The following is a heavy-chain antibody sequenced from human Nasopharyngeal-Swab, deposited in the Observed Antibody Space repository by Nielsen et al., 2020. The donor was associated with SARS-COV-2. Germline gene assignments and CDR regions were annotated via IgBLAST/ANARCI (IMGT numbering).Heavy chain of an antibody. CDR2: IIPILGIA. CDR3: ARDRGYSSSWYGGNWFDP. V-gene: IGHV1-69*10. D-gene: IGHD6-13*01. Sequence: SVKVSCKASGGTFSSYAISWVRQAPGQGLEWMGGIIPILGIANYAQKFQGRVTITADKSMSTAYMELSSLRSEDTAVHYCARDRGYSSSWYGGNWFDPWGQGTLVTVSS. J-gene: IGHJ5*02. CDR1: GGTFSSYA.